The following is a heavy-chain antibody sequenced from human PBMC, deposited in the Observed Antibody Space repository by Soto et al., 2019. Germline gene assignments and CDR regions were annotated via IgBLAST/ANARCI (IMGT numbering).Heavy chain of an antibody. D-gene: IGHD1-7*01. CDR2: VSPSGTST. V-gene: IGHV3-23*04. Sequence: EAQLVESGGGLAQPGGSLRLSCAASGFNFNSFAMSWVRQAPGKGLEWVSGVSPSGTSTYYAGSLKGRLTISRDNSKDTVYLQMDFLRVDDTAIYFCARTPGITSKGYFDLWGRGTLVSVSS. CDR3: ARTPGITSKGYFDL. J-gene: IGHJ2*01. CDR1: GFNFNSFA.